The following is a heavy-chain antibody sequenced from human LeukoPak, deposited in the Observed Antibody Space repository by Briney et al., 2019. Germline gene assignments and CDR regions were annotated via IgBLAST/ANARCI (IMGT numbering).Heavy chain of an antibody. V-gene: IGHV3-64*01. CDR1: GFTFSSDA. D-gene: IGHD3-22*01. Sequence: GGSLRLSCAASGFTFSSDAMHWVRQAPGRGLEYVSAISSNGGTTHYGNSVKGRFTISRDNSKNTLYLQMGSLRAEDMAVYFCARSSGYGYYFDYWGQGTLVTVSS. J-gene: IGHJ4*02. CDR3: ARSSGYGYYFDY. CDR2: ISSNGGTT.